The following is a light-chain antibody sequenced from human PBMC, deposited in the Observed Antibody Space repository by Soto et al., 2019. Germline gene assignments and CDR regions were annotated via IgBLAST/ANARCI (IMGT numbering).Light chain of an antibody. CDR1: NSDVGGFNY. V-gene: IGLV2-14*03. CDR3: NSYRSSSPPFV. J-gene: IGLJ1*01. CDR2: DVT. Sequence: QSALTQPASVSGSPGQSITISCTGTNSDVGGFNYVSWYQHHPGKAPKLMIYDVTNRPSGVSSRFSGSKSGNTASLTISGLQAEDEADYYCNSYRSSSPPFVFGSGTKLTVL.